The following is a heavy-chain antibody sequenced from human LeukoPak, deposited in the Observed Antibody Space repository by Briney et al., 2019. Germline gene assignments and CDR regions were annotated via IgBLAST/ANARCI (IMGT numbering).Heavy chain of an antibody. CDR1: GGSISSYY. CDR3: ARQLRSSGYYYVFDY. Sequence: PSETLSLTCTVSGGSISSYYWSWIRQPPGKGLEWIGYIYYSGSTNYNPSLKSRVTISVDTSKNQFSLKLSSVTAADTAVYYCARQLRSSGYYYVFDYWGQGTPVTVSS. V-gene: IGHV4-59*08. J-gene: IGHJ4*02. CDR2: IYYSGST. D-gene: IGHD3-22*01.